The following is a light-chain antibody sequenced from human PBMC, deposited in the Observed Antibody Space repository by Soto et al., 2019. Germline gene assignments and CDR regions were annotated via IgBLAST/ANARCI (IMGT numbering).Light chain of an antibody. J-gene: IGKJ1*01. Sequence: IQLTQSPSSLSASVGDSVTITCRASQGIDSYLAWYQQRPGKVPQLLIYETSILQSGVSSRFSGSGSGTDFTLTISSLQPDDFATYYCQQYNGHSTWTFGQGTKVDIK. CDR2: ETS. V-gene: IGKV1-9*01. CDR1: QGIDSY. CDR3: QQYNGHSTWT.